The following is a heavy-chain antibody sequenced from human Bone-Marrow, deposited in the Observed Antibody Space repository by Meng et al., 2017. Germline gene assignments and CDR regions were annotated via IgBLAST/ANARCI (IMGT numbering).Heavy chain of an antibody. V-gene: IGHV3-23*01. CDR3: AKFLSRREWLVPRAPLPDY. J-gene: IGHJ4*02. Sequence: GESLKISCAASGFTFSSYAMSWVRQAPGKGLEWVSAIRGSGGSTYYADSVKGRFTISRDNSKNTLYLQMNSLRAEDKAVYYCAKFLSRREWLVPRAPLPDYWGQGTLVTVSS. D-gene: IGHD6-19*01. CDR1: GFTFSSYA. CDR2: IRGSGGST.